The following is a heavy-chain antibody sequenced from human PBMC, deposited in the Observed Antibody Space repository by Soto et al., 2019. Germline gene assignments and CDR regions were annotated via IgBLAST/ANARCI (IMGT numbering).Heavy chain of an antibody. CDR3: AKDAEYYDFWSGYYISYFDY. CDR2: ISGSGGST. CDR1: GFTFSSYA. V-gene: IGHV3-23*01. J-gene: IGHJ4*02. Sequence: LSLTCAASGFTFSSYAMSWVRQAPGKGLEWVSAISGSGGSTYYADSVKGRFTISRDNSKNTLYLQMNSLRAEDTAVYYCAKDAEYYDFWSGYYISYFDYWGQGTLVTVSS. D-gene: IGHD3-3*01.